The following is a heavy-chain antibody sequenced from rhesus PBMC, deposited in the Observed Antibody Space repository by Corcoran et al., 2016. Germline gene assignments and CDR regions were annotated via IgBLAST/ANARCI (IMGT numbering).Heavy chain of an antibody. D-gene: IGHD1-38*01. CDR3: ARELTWFFDY. V-gene: IGHV4-169*02. Sequence: QLQLQESGPGLVKPSETLSVTCAVSGGSISSSYWSWIRQAPGKGLEWIGYIYGSGSSTNYNPSLKSRVILSVDTSKNQLALKLSAVTAADTAVYYCARELTWFFDYWGQGVLVTVSS. CDR2: IYGSGSST. CDR1: GGSISSSY. J-gene: IGHJ4*01.